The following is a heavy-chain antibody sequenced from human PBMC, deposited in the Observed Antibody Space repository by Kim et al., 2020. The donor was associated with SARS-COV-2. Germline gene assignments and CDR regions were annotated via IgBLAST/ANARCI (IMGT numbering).Heavy chain of an antibody. CDR2: ISVYNGNT. CDR1: GYTFSSYG. D-gene: IGHD4-17*01. CDR3: ARDYGGYGLDV. Sequence: ASVKVSCKASGYTFSSYGISWVRQAPGQGLEWMGWISVYNGNTEYAQKFQGRLTMTTDTSTSTAYMELRSLESDDSAIYYCARDYGGYGLDVWGQGTTVIVFS. J-gene: IGHJ6*02. V-gene: IGHV1-18*01.